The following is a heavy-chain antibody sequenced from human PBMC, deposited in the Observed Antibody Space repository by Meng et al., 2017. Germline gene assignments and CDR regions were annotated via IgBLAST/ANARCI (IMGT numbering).Heavy chain of an antibody. Sequence: SETLSLTCTVSGGSISSYYWSWIRQPPGKGLEWIGYIYYSGRTNYNPSLKSRVTISVDTSKNQFSLKLSSVTAADTAVYYCASLHYGQYYFDYWGQGTLVTVSS. V-gene: IGHV4-59*01. CDR2: IYYSGRT. CDR1: GGSISSYY. D-gene: IGHD4-17*01. CDR3: ASLHYGQYYFDY. J-gene: IGHJ4*02.